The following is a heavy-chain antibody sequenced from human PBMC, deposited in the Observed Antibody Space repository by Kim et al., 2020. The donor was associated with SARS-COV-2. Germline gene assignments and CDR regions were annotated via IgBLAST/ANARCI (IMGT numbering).Heavy chain of an antibody. CDR1: GYTFTSYY. Sequence: DSVKVSCKASGYTFTSYYMHWVRQAPGQGLEWMGIINPSGGSTSYAQKFQGRVTMTRDTSTSTVYMELSSLRSEDTAVYYCARERRGVIPENWFDPWGQGTLVTVSS. D-gene: IGHD3-10*01. V-gene: IGHV1-46*01. CDR3: ARERRGVIPENWFDP. CDR2: INPSGGST. J-gene: IGHJ5*02.